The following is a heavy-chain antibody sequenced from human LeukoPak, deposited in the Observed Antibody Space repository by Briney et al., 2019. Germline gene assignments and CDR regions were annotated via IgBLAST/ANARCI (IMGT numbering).Heavy chain of an antibody. CDR3: ARDGGFPARPFDY. V-gene: IGHV1-69*01. CDR2: IIPIFGTA. Sequence: SVKVSCKASGGTFSSYAISWVRQAPGQGIEWMGGIIPIFGTANYAQKFQGRVTITADESTSTAYMELSSLRSEDTAVYYCARDGGFPARPFDYWGQGTLVTVSS. CDR1: GGTFSSYA. D-gene: IGHD3-10*01. J-gene: IGHJ4*02.